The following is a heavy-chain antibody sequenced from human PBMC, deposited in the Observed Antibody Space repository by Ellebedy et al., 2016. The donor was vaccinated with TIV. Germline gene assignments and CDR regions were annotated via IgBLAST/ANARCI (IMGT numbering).Heavy chain of an antibody. CDR1: GFNFRSYW. V-gene: IGHV3-7*01. J-gene: IGHJ5*02. D-gene: IGHD3-16*01. CDR2: IRQEGDVK. CDR3: ARRGSYGDYAVQINSWSDT. Sequence: GESLKISCIASGFNFRSYWMTWVRQAPGKGLEWVANIRQEGDVKYYVDSVRGRFTVSRENARNSLSRQMNNLRVEDTAVYNCARRGSYGDYAVQINSWSDTWGQGTLVTVSS.